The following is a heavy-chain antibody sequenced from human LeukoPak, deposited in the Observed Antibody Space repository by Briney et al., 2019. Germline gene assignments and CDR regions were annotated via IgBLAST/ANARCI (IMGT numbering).Heavy chain of an antibody. CDR3: APQDHGGTLYI. Sequence: ASVKVSCKASGYTFTSYYMHWVRQAPGQGLEWMGWINPNSGGTNYAQKFQGRVTMTRDTSISTAYMERGRLRSDDTAVYCCAPQDHGGTLYIWGQGTMDTVSS. CDR1: GYTFTSYY. J-gene: IGHJ3*02. CDR2: INPNSGGT. D-gene: IGHD4-23*01. V-gene: IGHV1-2*02.